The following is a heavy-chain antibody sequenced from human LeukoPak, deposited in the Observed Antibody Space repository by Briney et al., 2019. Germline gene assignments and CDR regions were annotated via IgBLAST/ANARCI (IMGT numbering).Heavy chain of an antibody. D-gene: IGHD4-23*01. CDR1: GGSISSYY. CDR2: IYYIGST. J-gene: IGHJ4*02. V-gene: IGHV4-59*01. Sequence: SEALSLTCTVSGGSISSYYWSWIRQPPGKGLEWIGYIYYIGSTTYNPPLKSRVTISVDTSKNQFSLKLNSVTAADTAVYYCARTRAYGGRPDYWGQGTLVTVSS. CDR3: ARTRAYGGRPDY.